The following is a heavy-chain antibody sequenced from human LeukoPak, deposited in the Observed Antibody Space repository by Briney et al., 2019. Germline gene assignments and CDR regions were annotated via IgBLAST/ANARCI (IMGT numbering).Heavy chain of an antibody. Sequence: PGGSLRLSCAASGLTFSSYWMHWVRQAPGKGLVWVSLINSDGSITTYADSVKGRFTISRDNSKNMLYLQMSSLRAEDTAVYYCAAGYSSSAYFQDWGQGTLVTVSS. J-gene: IGHJ1*01. D-gene: IGHD6-13*01. CDR3: AAGYSSSAYFQD. CDR1: GLTFSSYW. CDR2: INSDGSIT. V-gene: IGHV3-74*01.